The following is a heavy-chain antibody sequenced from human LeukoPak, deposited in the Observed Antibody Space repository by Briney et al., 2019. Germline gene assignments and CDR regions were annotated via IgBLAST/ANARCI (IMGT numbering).Heavy chain of an antibody. Sequence: ASVKVSCKASGYTFTGYHLHWVRQAPGQGLEWLGRINPNTGGTDDAQKFQGRVTMTRDTSINTAYMELSRLRPDDTAVYYCARDRSGYSYGEPLDHWGQGTLVIVSS. V-gene: IGHV1-2*06. CDR1: GYTFTGYH. CDR3: ARDRSGYSYGEPLDH. D-gene: IGHD5-18*01. CDR2: INPNTGGT. J-gene: IGHJ4*02.